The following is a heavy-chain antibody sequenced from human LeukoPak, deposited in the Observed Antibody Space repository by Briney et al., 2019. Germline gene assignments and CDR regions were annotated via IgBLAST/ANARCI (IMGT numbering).Heavy chain of an antibody. Sequence: SQTLSLTCAVSGGSISSGGYSWSWIRQPPGKGLEWIGYIYHSGSTYYNPSLKSRVTISVDRSKNQFSLKLSSVTAADTAVYYCTRDGPRSSGYPDTWGQGTRVTVSS. CDR2: IYHSGST. J-gene: IGHJ5*02. CDR3: TRDGPRSSGYPDT. CDR1: GGSISSGGYS. V-gene: IGHV4-30-2*01. D-gene: IGHD3-22*01.